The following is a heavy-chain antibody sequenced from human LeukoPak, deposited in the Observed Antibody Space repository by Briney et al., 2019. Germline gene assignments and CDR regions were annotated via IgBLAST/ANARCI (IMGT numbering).Heavy chain of an antibody. V-gene: IGHV1-2*02. CDR3: ATSRDGYNSYDY. CDR2: INPNSGGT. Sequence: ASVTVSCKASGYTFTGYYMHWVRQAPGQGLEWMGWINPNSGGTNYAQKFQGRVTMTRDTSISTAYMELSRLRSDDTAVYYCATSRDGYNSYDYWGQGTLVTVSS. D-gene: IGHD5-24*01. J-gene: IGHJ4*02. CDR1: GYTFTGYY.